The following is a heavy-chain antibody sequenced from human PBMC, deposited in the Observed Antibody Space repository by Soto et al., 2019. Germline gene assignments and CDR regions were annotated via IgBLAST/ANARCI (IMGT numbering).Heavy chain of an antibody. CDR2: VSPPFRTS. Sequence: QVQLVQSGAEVKKPGSSVKVSCKTSGVSFNNNGIGWVRQAPGHGLEWMGGVSPPFRTSNYARKCQGRISITADASTGTVNMELSSLKSEDTAQYYCARVLYYGSGSYSPYGMDVWGQGTTVTVSS. CDR1: GVSFNNNG. J-gene: IGHJ6*02. V-gene: IGHV1-69*01. CDR3: ARVLYYGSGSYSPYGMDV. D-gene: IGHD3-10*01.